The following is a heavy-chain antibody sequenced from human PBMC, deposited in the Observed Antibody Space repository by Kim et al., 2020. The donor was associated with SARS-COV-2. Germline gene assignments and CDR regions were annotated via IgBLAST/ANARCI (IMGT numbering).Heavy chain of an antibody. CDR1: GFTFDDYA. D-gene: IGHD5-18*01. J-gene: IGHJ4*01. Sequence: GGSLRLSCAASGFTFDDYAMHWVRQAPGKGLEWVSGISWNSGSIGYADSVKGRFTISRDNAKNSLYLQMNSLRAEDTALYYCAKDMASELWIQLGLRGSWGAFDYW. V-gene: IGHV3-9*01. CDR2: ISWNSGSI. CDR3: AKDMASELWIQLGLRGSWGAFDY.